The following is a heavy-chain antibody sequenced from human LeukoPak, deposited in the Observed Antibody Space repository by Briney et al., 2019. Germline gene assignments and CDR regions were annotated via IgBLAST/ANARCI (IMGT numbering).Heavy chain of an antibody. CDR1: DVSISSSTYY. V-gene: IGHV4-39*01. J-gene: IGHJ5*02. Sequence: PSETLSLTRTVSDVSISSSTYYWGCIRQPPGKGLEWIASLYYGANTFYSPSLKSRVTISVHTSKNQFSLKLSSVTAADTAVYYCTRYQPNNYGPGSPIDPWGQGTLVTVSS. CDR3: TRYQPNNYGPGSPIDP. CDR2: LYYGANT. D-gene: IGHD3-10*01.